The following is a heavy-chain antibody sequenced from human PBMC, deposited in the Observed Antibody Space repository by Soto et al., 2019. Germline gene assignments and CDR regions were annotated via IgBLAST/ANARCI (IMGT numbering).Heavy chain of an antibody. J-gene: IGHJ4*02. CDR2: IYYSGST. V-gene: IGHV4-39*01. CDR3: AGTRGWKTYYYDSSGYYSY. Sequence: QLQLQESGPGLVKPSETLSLTCTVSGGSISSSSYYWGWIRQPPGKGLEWIGSIYYSGSTYYNPSLKSRVTISVDTSKNQFSLKLSSVTAADTAVYYCAGTRGWKTYYYDSSGYYSYWGQGTLVTVSS. CDR1: GGSISSSSYY. D-gene: IGHD3-22*01.